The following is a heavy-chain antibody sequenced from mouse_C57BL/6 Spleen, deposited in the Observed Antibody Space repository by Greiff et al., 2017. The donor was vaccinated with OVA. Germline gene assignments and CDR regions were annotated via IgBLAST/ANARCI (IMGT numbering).Heavy chain of an antibody. CDR1: GYTFTSYW. V-gene: IGHV1-69*01. J-gene: IGHJ2*01. D-gene: IGHD1-1*01. CDR3: ARRYYGSSHGFDY. Sequence: QVQLQQPGAELVMPGASVKLSCKASGYTFTSYWMHWVKQRPGQGLEWIGEIDPSDSYTNYNQKFKGKSTLTVDKSSSTAYMQLSSLTSEDSAVYYCARRYYGSSHGFDYWGQGTTLTVSS. CDR2: IDPSDSYT.